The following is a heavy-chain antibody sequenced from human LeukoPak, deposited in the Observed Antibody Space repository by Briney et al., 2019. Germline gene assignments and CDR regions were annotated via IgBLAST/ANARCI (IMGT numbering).Heavy chain of an antibody. J-gene: IGHJ4*02. Sequence: GGSLRLSSAASGFTFSSYWMHWVRQAPGKGLVWVSRINGDVSITTYADSVKGRFIISRDNAKNALYLQMNSLRAEDTAVYYCARQSGGYPIDYWGQGTLVTVSS. CDR1: GFTFSSYW. D-gene: IGHD6-19*01. V-gene: IGHV3-74*03. CDR2: INGDVSIT. CDR3: ARQSGGYPIDY.